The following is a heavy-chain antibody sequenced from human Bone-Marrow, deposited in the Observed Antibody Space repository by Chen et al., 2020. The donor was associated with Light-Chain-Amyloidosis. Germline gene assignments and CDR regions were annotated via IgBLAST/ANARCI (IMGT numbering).Heavy chain of an antibody. Sequence: VQLQQWGAGLLKPSETLSLTCAGEGGEGRGDYWSWIRQPPGKGLEWIGEINHSGSTNYTPSLTSALTLSVATSTNQFSLKLSSVTAADTAVYYCARVPRGGYYGSGSPMDVWGHSPTVTVSS. CDR2: INHSGST. CDR1: GGEGRGDY. V-gene: IGHV4-34*01. D-gene: IGHD3-10*01. CDR3: ARVPRGGYYGSGSPMDV. J-gene: IGHJ6*02.